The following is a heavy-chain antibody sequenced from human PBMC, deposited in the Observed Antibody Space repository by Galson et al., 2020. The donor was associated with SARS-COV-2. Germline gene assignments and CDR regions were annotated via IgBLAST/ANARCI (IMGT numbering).Heavy chain of an antibody. CDR2: ISRSGGSK. CDR3: ASRPNYDFWGGYYLDGQRY. Sequence: GGSLRLSCAASGFTFSSYAMSWVRQAPGKGPEWVSAISRSGGSKYYADSVKGRFTISRDNSKNTLYLQMNSLRAEDTAVYYCASRPNYDFWGGYYLDGQRYWGQGTLVTVAS. J-gene: IGHJ4*02. CDR1: GFTFSSYA. V-gene: IGHV3-23*01. D-gene: IGHD3-3*01.